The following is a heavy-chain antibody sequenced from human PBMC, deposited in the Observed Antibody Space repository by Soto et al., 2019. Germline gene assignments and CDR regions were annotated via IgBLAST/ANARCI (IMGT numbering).Heavy chain of an antibody. CDR2: ISAYNGDT. J-gene: IGHJ6*04. D-gene: IGHD5-12*01. CDR3: AREGVAPYYYYGMDV. Sequence: ASVKVSCKASGYTFTSYGISWVRQAPGQGLEWMGWISAYNGDTNYAQTFQGRVTMTTDTSTSTVHMEVRSLRSDDTAVYYCAREGVAPYYYYGMDVWGKGTPVTVPS. CDR1: GYTFTSYG. V-gene: IGHV1-18*01.